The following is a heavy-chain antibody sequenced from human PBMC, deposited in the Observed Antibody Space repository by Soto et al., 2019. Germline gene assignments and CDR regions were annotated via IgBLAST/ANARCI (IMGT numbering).Heavy chain of an antibody. CDR2: ISGSGGSK. V-gene: IGHV3-23*01. CDR3: AKHDIVVVVAATAGY. Sequence: EVQLLESGGGLVQPGGSLRLSCAASGFTFSSYAMSWVRQAPGKGLEWVSAISGSGGSKYYADSVKGRFTISRDNSKKTLYRQMNSLRAEDTAVSYCAKHDIVVVVAATAGYWGQGTLVTVSA. CDR1: GFTFSSYA. J-gene: IGHJ4*02. D-gene: IGHD2-15*01.